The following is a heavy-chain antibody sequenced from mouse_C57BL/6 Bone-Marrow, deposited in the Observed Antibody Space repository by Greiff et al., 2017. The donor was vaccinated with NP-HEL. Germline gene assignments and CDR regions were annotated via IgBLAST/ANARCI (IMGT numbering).Heavy chain of an antibody. CDR2: IYPRSGNT. V-gene: IGHV1-81*01. CDR1: GYTFTSYG. Sequence: VQLQQSGAELARPGASVKLSCKASGYTFTSYGISWVKQRTGQGLEWIGEIYPRSGNTYYIEKFKGKATLTADKSSSTAYMELRSLTSEDSAVYFCARASYNYGSSYPAWFAYWGQGTLVTVSA. CDR3: ARASYNYGSSYPAWFAY. D-gene: IGHD1-1*01. J-gene: IGHJ3*01.